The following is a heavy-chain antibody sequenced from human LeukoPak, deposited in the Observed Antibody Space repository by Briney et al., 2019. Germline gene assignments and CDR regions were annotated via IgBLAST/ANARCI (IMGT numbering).Heavy chain of an antibody. CDR3: AKGSVTLYGDCIDY. CDR1: GFTFSNYV. Sequence: GGSLRLSCAASGFTFSNYVMSWVRQAPGKGLEWVSGIRGSGGSTYYADSVKGRFTISRDNSKNTLYLQMNSLRAEDTAVYYCAKGSVTLYGDCIDYWGQGTLVTVSS. D-gene: IGHD4-17*01. V-gene: IGHV3-23*01. J-gene: IGHJ4*02. CDR2: IRGSGGST.